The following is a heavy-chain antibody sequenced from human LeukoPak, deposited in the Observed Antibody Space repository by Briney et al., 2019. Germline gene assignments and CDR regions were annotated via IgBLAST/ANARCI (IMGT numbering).Heavy chain of an antibody. Sequence: KPSETLPLTCTVSGGSISSYYWSWIRQPPGKGLEWIGYIYYSGSTNYNPSLKSRVTISVDTSKNQFSLKLSSVTAADTAVYYCARHMGLGYTYFYPYFDYWGQGTLVTVSS. CDR3: ARHMGLGYTYFYPYFDY. CDR2: IYYSGST. V-gene: IGHV4-59*08. CDR1: GGSISSYY. J-gene: IGHJ4*01. D-gene: IGHD1-1*01.